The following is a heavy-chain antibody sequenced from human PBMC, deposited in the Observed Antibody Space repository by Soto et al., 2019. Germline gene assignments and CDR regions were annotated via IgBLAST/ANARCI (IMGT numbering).Heavy chain of an antibody. Sequence: GGSLRLSCAAPGFIFSNHAMSWVRQVPGKGLEWVSGISAGGNLIYYADSVRGRFTMSRDNSKNTLYLQMNSLRAEDTAVYYCAKDLGVGATTYDWFDPWGQGTLVTVSS. V-gene: IGHV3-23*01. J-gene: IGHJ5*02. CDR3: AKDLGVGATTYDWFDP. D-gene: IGHD1-26*01. CDR2: ISAGGNLI. CDR1: GFIFSNHA.